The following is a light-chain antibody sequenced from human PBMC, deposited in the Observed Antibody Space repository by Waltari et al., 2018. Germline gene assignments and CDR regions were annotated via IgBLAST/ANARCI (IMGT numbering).Light chain of an antibody. CDR2: DNN. J-gene: IGLJ3*02. Sequence: QSVLTQPPSVSAAPRQKVTISCSGSSSNIGNNYVSCYQQFPGKAPKLLIYDNNKRPSGIPDRFSGSKSGTSATLGITGLQTGDEADYYCGTWDNSLSAGVFGGGTKLTVL. V-gene: IGLV1-51*01. CDR1: SSNIGNNY. CDR3: GTWDNSLSAGV.